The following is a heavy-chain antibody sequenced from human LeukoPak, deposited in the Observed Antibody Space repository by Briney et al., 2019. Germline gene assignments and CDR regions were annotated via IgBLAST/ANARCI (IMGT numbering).Heavy chain of an antibody. CDR3: TRSRGYCGDGTCYDFDY. V-gene: IGHV5-51*01. CDR2: IYTGDSNT. CDR1: DSLFSNYW. J-gene: IGHJ4*02. Sequence: GGSLQISCQGSDSLFSNYWIGGVRQLPGKGLEWMGIIYTGDSNTRHSPSFHGQATISADKTITTAYLQWSSLKASDTAMYYCTRSRGYCGDGTCYDFDYWGQGTLVTVSS. D-gene: IGHD2-15*01.